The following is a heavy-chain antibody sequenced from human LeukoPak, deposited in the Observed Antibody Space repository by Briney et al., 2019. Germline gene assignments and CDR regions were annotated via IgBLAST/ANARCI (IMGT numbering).Heavy chain of an antibody. CDR3: ARFAAAKTGTFDY. CDR1: GYTFTSYG. V-gene: IGHV7-4-1*02. J-gene: IGHJ4*02. CDR2: INTNTGNP. D-gene: IGHD1-1*01. Sequence: ASVKVSCKASGYTFTSYGISWVRQAPGQGLEWMGWINTNTGNPTYAQGFTGRFVFSLDTSVSTAYLQISSLKAEDTGVYYCARFAAAKTGTFDYWGQGTLVTVSS.